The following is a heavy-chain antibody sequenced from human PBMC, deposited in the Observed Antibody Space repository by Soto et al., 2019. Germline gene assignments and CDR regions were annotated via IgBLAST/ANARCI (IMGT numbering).Heavy chain of an antibody. V-gene: IGHV3-30*03. D-gene: IGHD3-16*01. CDR3: ARTVDFRFDGMDV. CDR1: GVTFSSYG. Sequence: SLRFSCAASGVTFSSYGVYRVRQAPGEGLEWVAVISYDGSNKYYADSVKGRFTISRDNSKNTLYLQMNSLRAEDTAVYYCARTVDFRFDGMDVWGQGNTVTVSS. CDR2: ISYDGSNK. J-gene: IGHJ6*02.